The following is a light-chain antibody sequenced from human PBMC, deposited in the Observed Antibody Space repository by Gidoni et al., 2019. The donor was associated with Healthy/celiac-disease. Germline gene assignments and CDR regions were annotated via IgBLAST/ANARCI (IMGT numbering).Light chain of an antibody. CDR1: QSLLHSIGYNF. J-gene: IGKJ1*01. V-gene: IGKV2-28*01. CDR2: LGS. Sequence: DILMTQSPLSLPVTPGEPASISCRSSQSLLHSIGYNFLDWYLQKPGQSPQLLIYLGSNRASGVPDRFSGSGSGTDFTLKISRVEAEDVGVYYCMQALQTPRTFCQGTKVEIK. CDR3: MQALQTPRT.